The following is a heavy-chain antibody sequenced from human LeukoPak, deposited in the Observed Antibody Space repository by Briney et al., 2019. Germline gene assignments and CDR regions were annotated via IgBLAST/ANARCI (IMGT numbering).Heavy chain of an antibody. V-gene: IGHV4-34*01. CDR2: INHSGST. J-gene: IGHJ5*02. Sequence: SETLSLTCAVYGGSFSGYYWSWIRQPPGKGLEWIGEINHSGSTNYNPSLKSRVTISVDTSKNQFSLKLSSVTAADTAVYYCARHNKGYYYGSGSLDPWGQGTLVTVSS. CDR1: GGSFSGYY. CDR3: ARHNKGYYYGSGSLDP. D-gene: IGHD3-10*01.